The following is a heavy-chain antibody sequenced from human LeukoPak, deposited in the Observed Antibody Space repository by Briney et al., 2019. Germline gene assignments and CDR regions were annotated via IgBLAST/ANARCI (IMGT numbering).Heavy chain of an antibody. D-gene: IGHD1-26*01. Sequence: SETLSLTCAVYGGSFSGYYWSWIRQPPGKGLEWIGEINHSGSTKYNPSLKSRVTISVDTSKNQFSLKLSSVTAADTAMYYCARPSGSYYDNAFDIWGQGTMVTVSS. V-gene: IGHV4-34*01. CDR2: INHSGST. CDR3: ARPSGSYYDNAFDI. CDR1: GGSFSGYY. J-gene: IGHJ3*02.